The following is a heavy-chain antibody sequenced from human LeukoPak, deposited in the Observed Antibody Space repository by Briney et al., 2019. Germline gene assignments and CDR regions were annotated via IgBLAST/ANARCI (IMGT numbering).Heavy chain of an antibody. J-gene: IGHJ2*01. CDR1: GFTVSSNY. Sequence: GGSLRLSCAASGFTVSSNYKSWVRQAPGKGLEWVSVIYSGGSTYYADSVKGRFTVSRDNSKNTLYLQMNSLRAEDTAVYYCARARAVLPAPEWYFDLWGRGTLVTVSS. D-gene: IGHD4/OR15-4a*01. CDR2: IYSGGST. V-gene: IGHV3-66*01. CDR3: ARARAVLPAPEWYFDL.